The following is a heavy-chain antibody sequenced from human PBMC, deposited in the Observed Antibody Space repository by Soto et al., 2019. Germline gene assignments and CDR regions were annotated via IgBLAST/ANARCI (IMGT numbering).Heavy chain of an antibody. D-gene: IGHD3-22*01. Sequence: QVQLQESGPGLVKPSQTLSLTCTVSGGSINSDFYYWTWIRQHPGKGLEWLGYIYYSGTTDYNPSLKSRIPMSLDMSKNQFSLKLSSVTAADTAVYYCARQYHSSGYWFDYWGQGTLVTVSS. CDR2: IYYSGTT. CDR1: GGSINSDFYY. J-gene: IGHJ4*02. V-gene: IGHV4-31*03. CDR3: ARQYHSSGYWFDY.